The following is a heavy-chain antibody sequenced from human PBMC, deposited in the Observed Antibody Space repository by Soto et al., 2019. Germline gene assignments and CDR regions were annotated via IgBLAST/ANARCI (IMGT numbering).Heavy chain of an antibody. J-gene: IGHJ6*02. CDR3: AREGYDILTGGYYYYYGMDV. D-gene: IGHD3-9*01. V-gene: IGHV1-2*02. CDR1: GYTXTGYY. Sequence: SXKVSFKASGYTXTGYYSHSVRQAPGQGLEWMGWINPNSCGTNYEKKFQVRVTMKSDTSITTAYMDLRRLRSYDKAVYYFAREGYDILTGGYYYYYGMDVWGQGTTVTVSS. CDR2: INPNSCGT.